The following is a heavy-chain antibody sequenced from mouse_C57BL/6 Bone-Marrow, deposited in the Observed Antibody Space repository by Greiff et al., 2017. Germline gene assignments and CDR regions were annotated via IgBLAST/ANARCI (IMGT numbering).Heavy chain of an antibody. CDR2: ISSGGSYT. CDR1: GFTFSSYG. J-gene: IGHJ2*01. Sequence: EVQVVESGGDLVKPGGSLKLSCAASGFTFSSYGMSWVRQTPDKRLEWVATISSGGSYTYYPDSVKGRFTISRDNAKNTLYLQMSSLKSEDTAMYHCARQGYDYLDYWGQGTTLTVSS. CDR3: ARQGYDYLDY. D-gene: IGHD2-3*01. V-gene: IGHV5-6*01.